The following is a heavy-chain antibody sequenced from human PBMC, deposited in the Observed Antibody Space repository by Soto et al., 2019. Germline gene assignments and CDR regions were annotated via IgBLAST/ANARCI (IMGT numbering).Heavy chain of an antibody. Sequence: GGSLRLSCAASGFTFSNYWMHWVRQAPGKGLMWVSRINSDGSTTRHADSVKGRFTISRDNTKNTLYLQMDSVRAEDTAVYYCARGPRNFDFSYMDVWGKGITVTVSS. CDR3: ARGPRNFDFSYMDV. D-gene: IGHD3-3*01. CDR1: GFTFSNYW. V-gene: IGHV3-74*01. CDR2: INSDGSTT. J-gene: IGHJ6*03.